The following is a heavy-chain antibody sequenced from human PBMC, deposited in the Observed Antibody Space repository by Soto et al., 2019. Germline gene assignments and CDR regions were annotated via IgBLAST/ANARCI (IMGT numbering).Heavy chain of an antibody. V-gene: IGHV4-30-2*01. D-gene: IGHD3-22*01. CDR1: GGSISSGGYS. CDR3: ARGRDYYDSSGYPDFDY. J-gene: IGHJ4*02. Sequence: SETLSLTCAVSGGSISSGGYSWSWIRQPPGKGLEWIGYIYHSGSTYYNPSLKSRVTISVDRSKNQFSLKLSSVTAADTAVYYCARGRDYYDSSGYPDFDYWGQGTLVTVSS. CDR2: IYHSGST.